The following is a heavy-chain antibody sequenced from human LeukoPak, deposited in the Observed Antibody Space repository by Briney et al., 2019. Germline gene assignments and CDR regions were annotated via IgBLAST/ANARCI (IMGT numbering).Heavy chain of an antibody. CDR1: GGSISSYY. D-gene: IGHD4-17*01. CDR2: IYYSGST. Sequence: SETLSLTCTVSGGSISSYYWSWIRQPPGKGLEWIGYIYYSGSTNYNPSLKSRVTISVDTSKNQFSLKLSSVTAADTAVYYCARRGNDYGDYVSWFDPWGQGTLVTVSS. J-gene: IGHJ5*02. V-gene: IGHV4-59*01. CDR3: ARRGNDYGDYVSWFDP.